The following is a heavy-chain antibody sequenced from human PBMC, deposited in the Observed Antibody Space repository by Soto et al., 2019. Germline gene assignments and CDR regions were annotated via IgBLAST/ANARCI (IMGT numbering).Heavy chain of an antibody. CDR2: IIPIFGTA. CDR3: ARYERGGPRYGMEV. J-gene: IGHJ6*02. CDR1: GYTFTSYC. V-gene: IGHV1-69*01. D-gene: IGHD3-16*01. Sequence: SVYVSFKASGYTFTSYCISWVRQAPGQWLEWMGGIIPIFGTANYAQKFQGRVTITADESTSTAYMELSSLRSEDTAVYYCARYERGGPRYGMEVWGQGTTVNVSS.